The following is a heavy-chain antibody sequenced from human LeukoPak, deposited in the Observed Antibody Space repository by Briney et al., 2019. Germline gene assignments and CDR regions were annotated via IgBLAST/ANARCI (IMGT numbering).Heavy chain of an antibody. Sequence: ASVKVSCKASGYTFTGYYMHWVRQAPGQGLEWMGWINPNNGGTNYAQKFQGRVTMTRDTSISTAYMDLSRLKSDDTAVYYCARGGYGGGQDFDVWGQGTMATVSS. J-gene: IGHJ3*01. CDR3: ARGGYGGGQDFDV. V-gene: IGHV1-2*02. CDR1: GYTFTGYY. CDR2: INPNNGGT. D-gene: IGHD1-26*01.